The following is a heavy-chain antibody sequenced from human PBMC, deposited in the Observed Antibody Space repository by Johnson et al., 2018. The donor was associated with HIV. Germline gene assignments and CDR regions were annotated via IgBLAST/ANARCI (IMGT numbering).Heavy chain of an antibody. Sequence: VQLVESGGGLVKPGGSLRLSCAASGFIFSDYYMNWIRQAPGKGLEWVSYISTSGSTTYYADSVKGRFTISRDNAKNSLYLQMNSLRAEDTAVYYCATIYGDYAADDAFDIWGQGTMVTVSS. CDR2: ISTSGSTT. CDR3: ATIYGDYAADDAFDI. CDR1: GFIFSDYY. D-gene: IGHD4-17*01. J-gene: IGHJ3*02. V-gene: IGHV3-11*04.